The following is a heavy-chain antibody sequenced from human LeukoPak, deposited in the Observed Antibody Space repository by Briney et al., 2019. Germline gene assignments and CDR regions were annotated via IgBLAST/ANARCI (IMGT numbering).Heavy chain of an antibody. CDR2: ISSSGSTI. D-gene: IGHD1-14*01. CDR3: ARDSSLTYLFDY. V-gene: IGHV3-48*03. CDR1: GFTFSSYE. Sequence: GGSLRLSCAASGFTFSSYEMNWVRQAPGKGLEWVSYISSSGSTIYYADSVKGRFTISRDNAKNSLYLQMNSLRAEDTAVYYCARDSSLTYLFDYWGQGTLVTVSS. J-gene: IGHJ4*02.